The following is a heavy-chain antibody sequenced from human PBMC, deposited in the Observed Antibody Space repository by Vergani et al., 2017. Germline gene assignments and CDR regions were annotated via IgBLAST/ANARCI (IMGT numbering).Heavy chain of an antibody. CDR3: ASQLSGSYYVDAFDI. CDR2: ISWNSGSI. J-gene: IGHJ3*02. V-gene: IGHV3-9*01. CDR1: GFTFDDYA. Sequence: EVQLLESGGGLVQPGGSLRLSCAASGFTFDDYAMHWVRQAPGKGLEWVSGISWNSGSIGYADSVKGRFTISRDNAKNSLYLQMNSLRAEDTALYYCASQLSGSYYVDAFDIWGQGTMVTVSS. D-gene: IGHD1-26*01.